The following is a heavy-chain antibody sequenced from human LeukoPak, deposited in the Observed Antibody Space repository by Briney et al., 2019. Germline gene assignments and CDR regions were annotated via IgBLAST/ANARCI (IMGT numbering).Heavy chain of an antibody. CDR1: GFTFSSYA. CDR2: ISYDGSNK. CDR3: AILLTPGSEY. J-gene: IGHJ4*02. D-gene: IGHD3-10*01. Sequence: GGSLRLSCAASGFTFSSYAMHWVRQAPGKGLEWVAVISYDGSNKYYADSVKGRFTISRDNSKNTLYLQMNSLRAEDTAVYYCAILLTPGSEYWGQGTLVTVSS. V-gene: IGHV3-30*04.